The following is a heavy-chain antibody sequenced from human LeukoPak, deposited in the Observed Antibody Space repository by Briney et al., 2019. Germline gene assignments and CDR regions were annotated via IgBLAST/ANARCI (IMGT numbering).Heavy chain of an antibody. J-gene: IGHJ4*02. V-gene: IGHV3-21*01. CDR3: AGYDFWSGYFDY. Sequence: GGSLRLSCAASGFTFSSYSMNWVRQAPGKGLEWVSSISSSSSYIYYADSVKGRFTISGDNAKNSLYLQMNSLRAEDTAVYYCAGYDFWSGYFDYWGQGTLVTASS. CDR2: ISSSSSYI. CDR1: GFTFSSYS. D-gene: IGHD3-3*01.